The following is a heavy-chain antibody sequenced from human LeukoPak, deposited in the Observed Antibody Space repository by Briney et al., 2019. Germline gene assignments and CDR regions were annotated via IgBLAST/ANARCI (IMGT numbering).Heavy chain of an antibody. V-gene: IGHV3-48*01. Sequence: GGSLRLSCAASGFTFSSYSMNWVRQAPGKGLEWVSYISSSSSTIYYADSVKGRFTISRDNAKNSLYLQMNSLRAEDTAVYYCARGVTYYDFWSGFNWFDPWGQGTLVTVSS. CDR3: ARGVTYYDFWSGFNWFDP. CDR1: GFTFSSYS. J-gene: IGHJ5*02. D-gene: IGHD3-3*01. CDR2: ISSSSSTI.